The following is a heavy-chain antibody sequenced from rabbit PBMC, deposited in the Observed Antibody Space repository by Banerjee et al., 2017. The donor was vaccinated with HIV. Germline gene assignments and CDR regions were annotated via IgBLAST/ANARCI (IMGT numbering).Heavy chain of an antibody. CDR1: GFSFNVKYV. J-gene: IGHJ4*01. Sequence: QEQLEESGGDLVKPEGSLTLTCTASGFSFNVKYVMCWVRQAPGKGLEWIACIYNGDGSTYYASWVNGRFTISRSTSLNTVTLQMTSLTAADTATYFCARSQWLSLNLWGPGTLVTVS. CDR3: ARSQWLSLNL. V-gene: IGHV1S47*01. D-gene: IGHD4-1*01. CDR2: IYNGDGST.